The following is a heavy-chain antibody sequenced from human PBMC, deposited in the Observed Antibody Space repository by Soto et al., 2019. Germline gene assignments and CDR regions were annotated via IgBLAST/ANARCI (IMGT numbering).Heavy chain of an antibody. D-gene: IGHD1-26*01. Sequence: HPGGSLRLSCAASGFTFSSYGMHWVRQAPGKGLEWVAVISYDGSNKYYADSVKGRFTISRDNSKNTLYLQMNSLRAEDTAVYYCAKDRGGGSYEHLDYWGQGTLVTVSS. CDR2: ISYDGSNK. V-gene: IGHV3-30*18. CDR1: GFTFSSYG. CDR3: AKDRGGGSYEHLDY. J-gene: IGHJ4*02.